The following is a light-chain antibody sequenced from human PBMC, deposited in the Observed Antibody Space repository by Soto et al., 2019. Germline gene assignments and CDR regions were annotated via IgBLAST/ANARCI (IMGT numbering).Light chain of an antibody. CDR3: CSYAGSYSI. CDR1: TSDVGGYNY. J-gene: IGLJ2*01. CDR2: EVN. Sequence: QSVLTQPRSVSGSPGQSVTISCTGTTSDVGGYNYVSWYQQYPVKAPKLIISEVNKRPSGVPDRFSGSKSGNTASLTISGLQAEDEADYYCCSYAGSYSIFGGGTQLTVL. V-gene: IGLV2-11*01.